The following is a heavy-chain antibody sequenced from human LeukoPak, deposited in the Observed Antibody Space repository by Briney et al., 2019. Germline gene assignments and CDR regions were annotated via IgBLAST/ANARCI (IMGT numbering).Heavy chain of an antibody. J-gene: IGHJ3*02. CDR3: ARDHAHYSSGWGDAFDI. CDR1: GGSISSSSYY. Sequence: SETLSLTCTVSGGSISSSSYYWGWIRQPPGKGLEWIGSIYYSGSTYYNPSLKSRVTISVDTSKNQFSLKLSSVTAADTAVYYCARDHAHYSSGWGDAFDIWGQGTMVTVSS. D-gene: IGHD6-19*01. V-gene: IGHV4-39*07. CDR2: IYYSGST.